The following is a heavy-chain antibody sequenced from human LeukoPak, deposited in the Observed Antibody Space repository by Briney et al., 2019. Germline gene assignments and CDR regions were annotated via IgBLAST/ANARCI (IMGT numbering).Heavy chain of an antibody. CDR2: INQDGSEK. Sequence: GGSLRLSCAAFGFTFSNYWMSWVRQAPGKGLEWVANINQDGSEKYYVDSVKGRFTISRDNAKNSLYLQMKSLRAEDTAVYYCVKDNPLDYWGQGTLVIVSS. CDR3: VKDNPLDY. D-gene: IGHD1-14*01. J-gene: IGHJ4*02. CDR1: GFTFSNYW. V-gene: IGHV3-7*01.